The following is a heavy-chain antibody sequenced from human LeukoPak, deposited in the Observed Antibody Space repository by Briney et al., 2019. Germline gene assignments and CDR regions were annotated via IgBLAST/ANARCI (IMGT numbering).Heavy chain of an antibody. CDR2: ISSSSSYI. CDR1: GFTFSSYS. J-gene: IGHJ6*04. V-gene: IGHV3-21*04. Sequence: GGSLRLSCAASGFTFSSYSMNWVRQAPGKGLEWVSSISSSSSYIYYADSVKGRFTISRDNSKNSLYLQMNSLRAEDTALYYCAKGGNVVVDVRMDVWGKGTTVTVSS. CDR3: AKGGNVVVDVRMDV. D-gene: IGHD2-15*01.